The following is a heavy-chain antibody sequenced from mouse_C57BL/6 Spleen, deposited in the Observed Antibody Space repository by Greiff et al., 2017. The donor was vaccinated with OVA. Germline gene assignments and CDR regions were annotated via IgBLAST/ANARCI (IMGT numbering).Heavy chain of an antibody. CDR2: IDPETGGT. D-gene: IGHD1-3*01. V-gene: IGHV1-15*01. J-gene: IGHJ3*02. Sequence: QVHVKQSGAELVRPGASVTLSCKASGYTFTDYEMHWVKQTPVHGLEWIGAIDPETGGTAYNQKFKGKAILTADKSSSTAYMELRSLTSEDSAVYYCTRGYRWGQGTLVTVSA. CDR1: GYTFTDYE. CDR3: TRGYR.